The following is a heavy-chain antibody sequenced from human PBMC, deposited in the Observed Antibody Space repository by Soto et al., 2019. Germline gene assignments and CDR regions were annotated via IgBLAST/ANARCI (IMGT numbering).Heavy chain of an antibody. CDR3: ARDSSVEMATNDY. V-gene: IGHV3-30-3*01. CDR2: ISYDGSNK. CDR1: GFTFSSYA. J-gene: IGHJ4*02. Sequence: QVQLVESGGGVVQPGRSLRLSCAASGFTFSSYAMHWVRQAPGKGLEWVAVISYDGSNKYYADSVKGRFTISRDNSKNTLYLQMNSLRAEDTAGYYGARDSSVEMATNDYWGQGTLVPVSS. D-gene: IGHD5-12*01.